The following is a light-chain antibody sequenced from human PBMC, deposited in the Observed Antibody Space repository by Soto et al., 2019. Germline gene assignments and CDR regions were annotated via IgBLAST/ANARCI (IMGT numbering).Light chain of an antibody. Sequence: EIVLTQSPGTLSLSPGERATLSYRASQSVSRNYLAWFQQKPGQAPRLLIYDASTRATGIPDRFSGSGSGTDFTLTISRLEPEDFAVYSCHQYAISPLTFGGGTKVEIK. CDR3: HQYAISPLT. J-gene: IGKJ4*01. CDR1: QSVSRNY. CDR2: DAS. V-gene: IGKV3-20*01.